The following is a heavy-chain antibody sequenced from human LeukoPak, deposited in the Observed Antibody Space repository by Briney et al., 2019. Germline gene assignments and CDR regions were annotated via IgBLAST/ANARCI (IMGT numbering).Heavy chain of an antibody. CDR1: GFTFISYW. V-gene: IGHV3-7*01. D-gene: IGHD1-1*01. CDR3: ARAHSDWNGPLGY. CDR2: IKQDGSDK. Sequence: PGGSLRLSCAASGFTFISYWMTWVRQAPGKGLEWVALIKQDGSDKYYVGSVKGRFTISRDNAKNSLYLEMYSLRAEDTALYYCARAHSDWNGPLGYWGQGTLVTVSS. J-gene: IGHJ4*02.